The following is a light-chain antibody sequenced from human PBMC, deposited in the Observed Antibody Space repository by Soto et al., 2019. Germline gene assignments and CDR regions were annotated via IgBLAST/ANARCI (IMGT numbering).Light chain of an antibody. Sequence: QSVLTQPPSVSGAPGQRVTISCTGGSSNIGAGYDVLWYQQLPGTAPKLLIYGNINRPSGVPDRFSGSKSATSASLAITGLQAEDEADYYCQSYDSSLSGSVFGGGTKVTVL. CDR3: QSYDSSLSGSV. CDR1: SSNIGAGYD. CDR2: GNI. J-gene: IGLJ2*01. V-gene: IGLV1-40*01.